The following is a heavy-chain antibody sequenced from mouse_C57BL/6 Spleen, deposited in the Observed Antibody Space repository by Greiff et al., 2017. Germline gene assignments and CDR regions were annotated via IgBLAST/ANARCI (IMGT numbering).Heavy chain of an antibody. D-gene: IGHD1-1*01. CDR3: ARSRIITTVVALDY. CDR2: IYPGDGDT. V-gene: IGHV1-80*01. J-gene: IGHJ2*01. CDR1: GYAFSSYW. Sequence: QVHVKQSGAELVKPGASVKISCKASGYAFSSYWMNWVKQRPGKGLEWIGQIYPGDGDTNYNGKFKGKATLTADKSSSTAYMQLSSLTSEDSAVYFCARSRIITTVVALDYWGQGTTLTVSS.